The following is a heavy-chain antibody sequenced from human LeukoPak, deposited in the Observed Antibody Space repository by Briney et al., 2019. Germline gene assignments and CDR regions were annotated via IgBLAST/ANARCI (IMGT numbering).Heavy chain of an antibody. J-gene: IGHJ4*02. D-gene: IGHD3/OR15-3a*01. Sequence: PGGALRLSCAASGFTFSSYSMNWVRQAPGKGLEWVSYISSSSSTIYYADSVKGRFTISRDNATNSLYLQMNSLRAEDTAVYYCARDWTQFAYWGQRTLVTVSS. CDR1: GFTFSSYS. CDR2: ISSSSSTI. V-gene: IGHV3-48*01. CDR3: ARDWTQFAY.